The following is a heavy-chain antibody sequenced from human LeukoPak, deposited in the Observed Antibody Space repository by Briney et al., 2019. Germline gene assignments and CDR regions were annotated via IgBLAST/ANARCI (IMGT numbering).Heavy chain of an antibody. CDR2: IGNTET. Sequence: GESLRLSCVASGFTFDTFAMSWVRQAPGKGLEWVSGIGNTETYYSDSVKGRFTISRENSKSTIYLHMSNLRAEDTALYYCARDGQAFNSNWDYFEYWGQGTPVTVSS. V-gene: IGHV3-23*01. J-gene: IGHJ4*02. CDR3: ARDGQAFNSNWDYFEY. D-gene: IGHD7-27*01. CDR1: GFTFDTFA.